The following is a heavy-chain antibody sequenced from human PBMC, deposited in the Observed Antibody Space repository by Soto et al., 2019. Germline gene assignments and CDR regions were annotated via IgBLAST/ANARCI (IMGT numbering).Heavy chain of an antibody. D-gene: IGHD6-6*01. V-gene: IGHV1-2*04. J-gene: IGHJ6*02. CDR1: GYTFTGYY. CDR3: ARGSSFYYYYYGMDV. Sequence: ASVKGSLKASGYTFTGYYIHWVRQAPGQGLEWMGWINPNSGGTNYAQKFQGWVTMTRDTSISTAYMELSRLRSDDTAVYYCARGSSFYYYYYGMDVWGQGTTVTVSS. CDR2: INPNSGGT.